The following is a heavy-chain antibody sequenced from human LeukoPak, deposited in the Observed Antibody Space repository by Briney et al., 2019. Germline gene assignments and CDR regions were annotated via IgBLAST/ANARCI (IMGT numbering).Heavy chain of an antibody. Sequence: SETLSLTCTVSGGSISSSSYYWGWIRQPPGKGLEWIGSIYYSGSTYYNPSLKSRVTISVDTSKNQFSLKLSSVTAADTAVYYCARDVRGYTFFGPPPRFDPWGQGTLVTVSS. CDR1: GGSISSSSYY. D-gene: IGHD5-12*01. CDR2: IYYSGST. J-gene: IGHJ5*02. V-gene: IGHV4-39*07. CDR3: ARDVRGYTFFGPPPRFDP.